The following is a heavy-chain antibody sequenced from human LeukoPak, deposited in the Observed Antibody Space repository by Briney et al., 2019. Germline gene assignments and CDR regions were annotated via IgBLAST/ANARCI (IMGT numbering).Heavy chain of an antibody. J-gene: IGHJ6*02. CDR3: SRRITKGAGMDV. CDR1: GYTFTSYG. D-gene: IGHD3-10*01. Sequence: GASVKVSCKASGYTFTSYGISWVRQAPGQRLEWRGWIRAYNGNTNYAQKLQGRVTLHTDTSTSTAYMELRSLRSDDTAVSYCSRRITKGAGMDVWGQGTTVTVSS. V-gene: IGHV1-18*01. CDR2: IRAYNGNT.